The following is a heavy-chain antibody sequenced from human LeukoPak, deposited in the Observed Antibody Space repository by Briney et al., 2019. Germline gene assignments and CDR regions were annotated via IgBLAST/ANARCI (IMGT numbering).Heavy chain of an antibody. CDR1: GVSISRYY. Sequence: SETLSLTCTVSGVSISRYYWSWIRQPPGKGLEWIGYIYYNVTTNYNPSLKSRVTISLDTSKNQFSLKLSSVTAADTAVYYCARRRYTSGQIDCWGQGTLVTVSS. V-gene: IGHV4-59*08. J-gene: IGHJ4*02. CDR2: IYYNVTT. CDR3: ARRRYTSGQIDC. D-gene: IGHD6-19*01.